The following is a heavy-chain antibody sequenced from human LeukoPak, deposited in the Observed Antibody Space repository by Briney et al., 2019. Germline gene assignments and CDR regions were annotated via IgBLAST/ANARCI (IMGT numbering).Heavy chain of an antibody. CDR2: INPSSGGT. J-gene: IGHJ5*02. CDR1: GYTFTGYY. D-gene: IGHD5-12*01. V-gene: IGHV1-2*06. CDR3: ARESGYSGYDGWFDP. Sequence: ASVKVSCKASGYTFTGYYMHWVRQAPGQGLEWMGRINPSSGGTNYAQKFQGRVTMTRDTSISTAYMELSRLRSDDTAVYYCARESGYSGYDGWFDPWGQGTLVTVSS.